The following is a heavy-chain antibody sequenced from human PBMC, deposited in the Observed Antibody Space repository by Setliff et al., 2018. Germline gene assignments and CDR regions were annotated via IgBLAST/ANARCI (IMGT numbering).Heavy chain of an antibody. CDR3: ARGAKYCSGATCFSSWFDP. CDR1: GYTFTSYG. D-gene: IGHD2-15*01. J-gene: IGHJ5*02. Sequence: ASVKVSCKASGYTFTSYGISWVRQAPGQGLEWMGWISAYNGNTNYAQKLQGRVTMTTDTSTSTAYMELSSLRSEDTAVYYCARGAKYCSGATCFSSWFDPWGQGTLVTVSS. V-gene: IGHV1-18*01. CDR2: ISAYNGNT.